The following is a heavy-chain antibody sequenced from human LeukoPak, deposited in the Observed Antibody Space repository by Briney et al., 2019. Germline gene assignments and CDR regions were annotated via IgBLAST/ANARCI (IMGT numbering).Heavy chain of an antibody. Sequence: PSETLSLTCAVYGGSFSGYYWSWIRQPPGKGLEWIGEINHSGSTNYNPSLKSRVTISVDTSKNQFSLKLSSVTAADTAVYYCARGGRRTYYYDSGGYPRAFDIWGQGTMVTVSS. CDR2: INHSGST. V-gene: IGHV4-34*01. CDR1: GGSFSGYY. D-gene: IGHD3-22*01. CDR3: ARGGRRTYYYDSGGYPRAFDI. J-gene: IGHJ3*02.